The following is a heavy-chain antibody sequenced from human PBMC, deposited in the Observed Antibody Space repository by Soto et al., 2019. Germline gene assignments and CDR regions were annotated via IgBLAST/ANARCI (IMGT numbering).Heavy chain of an antibody. J-gene: IGHJ4*02. D-gene: IGHD5-12*01. CDR1: VYSISSGGYY. CDR3: ASMHSAYDFDLDY. Sequence: SETLSLTCSFSVYSISSGGYYCAWIRQPPGKGLEWIGTLDYSGYSYYNPSLKSRVIISVDTSKNQFSLRLSSVTAADTALYYCASMHSAYDFDLDYWGQGALVTVSS. CDR2: LDYSGYS. V-gene: IGHV4-39*01.